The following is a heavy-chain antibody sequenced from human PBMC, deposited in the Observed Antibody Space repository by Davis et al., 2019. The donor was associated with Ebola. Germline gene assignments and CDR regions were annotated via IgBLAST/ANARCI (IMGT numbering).Heavy chain of an antibody. Sequence: AASVKVSCKASGGTFSSYAISWVRQAPGQGLEWMGGIIPIFGTANYAQKFQGRVTITADESTSTAYMELSSLRSEDTAVYYCAREGATVISGYYYGMDVWGQGTTVTVSS. CDR1: GGTFSSYA. J-gene: IGHJ6*02. D-gene: IGHD4-17*01. V-gene: IGHV1-69*13. CDR3: AREGATVISGYYYGMDV. CDR2: IIPIFGTA.